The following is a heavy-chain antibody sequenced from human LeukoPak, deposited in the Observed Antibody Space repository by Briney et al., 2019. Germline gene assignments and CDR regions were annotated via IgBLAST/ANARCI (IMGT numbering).Heavy chain of an antibody. CDR3: ARDRHDSSGYDDY. J-gene: IGHJ4*02. D-gene: IGHD3-22*01. Sequence: ASVHVSCKASGYTFTSYCMHWVRHTPGQGLEWMGIINPSGGSTSYAQKFQGRVTMTSDTSTSTVYMELSSLRAEDTAVYYCARDRHDSSGYDDYWGQGTLVTVSS. CDR1: GYTFTSYC. CDR2: INPSGGST. V-gene: IGHV1-46*01.